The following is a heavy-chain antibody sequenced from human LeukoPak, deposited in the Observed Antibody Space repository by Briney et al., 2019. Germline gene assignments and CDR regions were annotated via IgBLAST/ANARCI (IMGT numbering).Heavy chain of an antibody. J-gene: IGHJ6*03. V-gene: IGHV1-69*13. D-gene: IGHD2-2*01. CDR2: IIPIFATA. CDR1: GGTFSSYA. CDR3: ARGTDCSSTSCYSGLPDYNYYMDV. Sequence: SVKVSCKASGGTFSSYAVSWVRQAPGQGLEWMGGIIPIFATANYAQKFQGRVTITADESTSTAYMELSSLRSEDTAVYYCARGTDCSSTSCYSGLPDYNYYMDVWGKGTTVTISS.